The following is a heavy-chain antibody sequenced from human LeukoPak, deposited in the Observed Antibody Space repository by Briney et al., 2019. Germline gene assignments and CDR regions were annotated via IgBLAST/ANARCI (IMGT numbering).Heavy chain of an antibody. Sequence: SETPSLTCTVSGGSISSSSYYWGWIRQPPGKGLEWIGSIYYSGSTYYNPSLKSRVTISVDTSKNQFSLKLSSVTAADTAVYYCARQAVAGTDYFDYWGQGTLVTVSS. CDR1: GGSISSSSYY. CDR2: IYYSGST. CDR3: ARQAVAGTDYFDY. J-gene: IGHJ4*02. D-gene: IGHD6-19*01. V-gene: IGHV4-39*01.